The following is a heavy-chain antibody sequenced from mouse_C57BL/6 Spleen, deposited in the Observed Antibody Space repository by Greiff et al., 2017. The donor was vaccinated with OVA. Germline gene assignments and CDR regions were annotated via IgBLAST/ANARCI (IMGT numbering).Heavy chain of an antibody. CDR1: GFSLSTFGMG. D-gene: IGHD1-1*01. CDR3: ARIGYYYGSSYDAMDY. CDR2: IWWDDDK. J-gene: IGHJ4*01. Sequence: QVTLKVSGPGILQPSQTLSLTCSFSGFSLSTFGMGVGWIRQPSGKGLEWLAHIWWDDDKYYNPALKSRLSISKDTSKNQVFLKIANVATADTATYYCARIGYYYGSSYDAMDYWGQGTSVTVSS. V-gene: IGHV8-8*01.